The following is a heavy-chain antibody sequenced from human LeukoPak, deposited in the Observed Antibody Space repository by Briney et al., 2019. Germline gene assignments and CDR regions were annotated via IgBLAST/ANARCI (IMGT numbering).Heavy chain of an antibody. Sequence: GRSLRLSCAASGFTFSSYGMHWVRQAPGKGLEGVAVIWYDGSNKYYTDSVKGRFTISRDNSKNTLYLQMNSLRAEDTAVYYCARGTYIVATNYAFGIWGQGTMVTVSS. CDR2: IWYDGSNK. J-gene: IGHJ3*02. CDR1: GFTFSSYG. CDR3: ARGTYIVATNYAFGI. V-gene: IGHV3-33*01. D-gene: IGHD5-12*01.